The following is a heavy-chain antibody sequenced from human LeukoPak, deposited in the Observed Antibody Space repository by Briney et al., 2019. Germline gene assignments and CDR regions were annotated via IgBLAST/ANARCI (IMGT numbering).Heavy chain of an antibody. V-gene: IGHV3-23*01. CDR3: SKTRPGDSDY. J-gene: IGHJ4*02. CDR2: ISASGGST. CDR1: GLTFSSFV. Sequence: GGSLRLSCAASGLTFSSFVMSWVRQAPGKGLEWVSYISASGGSTFYADSVKGRFTLSRDNSKSTLYLQMNSLRPEDTAVYYCSKTRPGDSDYWGQGTLVTVSS. D-gene: IGHD3-10*01.